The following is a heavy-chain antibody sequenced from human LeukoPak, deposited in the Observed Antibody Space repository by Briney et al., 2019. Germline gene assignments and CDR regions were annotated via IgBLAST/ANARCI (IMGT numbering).Heavy chain of an antibody. V-gene: IGHV3-74*01. CDR2: IDPDGSTT. CDR1: GFTLSSYW. D-gene: IGHD6-13*01. J-gene: IGHJ6*02. CDR3: TRVQAGRAGLMDV. Sequence: GGSLRLSCAASGFTLSSYWMHWVRQAPGEGLVWVSRIDPDGSTTNYADSVKGRFTTSRDNAKNTLYLQMNSLRAEDAALYYCTRVQAGRAGLMDVWGRGTTVTVSS.